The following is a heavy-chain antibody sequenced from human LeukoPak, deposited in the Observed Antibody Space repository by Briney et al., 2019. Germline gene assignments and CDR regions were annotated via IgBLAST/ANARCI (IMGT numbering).Heavy chain of an antibody. V-gene: IGHV1-46*01. Sequence: GASVKVSCKASGYTFTSYYMHWVRQAPGQGLEWMGIINPSGGSTNYAQKLQGRVTMTTDTSTSTAYVELRSLRSDDTAVYYCARIDYGDYVYFYPSSTRHYYMDVWGKGTTVTVSS. CDR2: INPSGGST. CDR1: GYTFTSYY. D-gene: IGHD4-17*01. J-gene: IGHJ6*03. CDR3: ARIDYGDYVYFYPSSTRHYYMDV.